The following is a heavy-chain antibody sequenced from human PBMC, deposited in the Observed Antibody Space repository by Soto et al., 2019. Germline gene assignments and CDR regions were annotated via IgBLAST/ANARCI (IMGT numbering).Heavy chain of an antibody. V-gene: IGHV4-4*02. CDR3: ASTFIEYSSSSGPYYYGMDV. J-gene: IGHJ6*02. D-gene: IGHD6-6*01. CDR2: IYHSGST. CDR1: GGSITSSNW. Sequence: SSETLSLTCAVSGGSITSSNWWSWVRQPPGKGLEWIGEIYHSGSTNYNPSLKSRVTISVDTSKNQFSLKLSSVTAADTAVYYCASTFIEYSSSSGPYYYGMDVWGQGTTVT.